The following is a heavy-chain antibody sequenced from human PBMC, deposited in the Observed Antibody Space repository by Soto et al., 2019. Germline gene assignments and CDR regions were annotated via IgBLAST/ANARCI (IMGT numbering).Heavy chain of an antibody. Sequence: QVQLVQSGAEVKKPGASVKVSCKASGYTFTSYDINWVRQATGQGLEWMGWMNPNSGNTGYAQKFQGRVTMTRNTSISTAYMELSSLRSEDTAVYYCATGLIAPGRGVAPDIVVVPAADDAFDIWGQGTMVTVSS. D-gene: IGHD2-2*01. CDR2: MNPNSGNT. V-gene: IGHV1-8*01. J-gene: IGHJ3*02. CDR3: ATGLIAPGRGVAPDIVVVPAADDAFDI. CDR1: GYTFTSYD.